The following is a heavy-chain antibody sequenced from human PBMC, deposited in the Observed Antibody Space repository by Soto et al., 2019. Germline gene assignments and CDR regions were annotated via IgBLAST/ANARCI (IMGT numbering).Heavy chain of an antibody. J-gene: IGHJ6*02. CDR3: ARVRDYSNSMDV. Sequence: ASVKVSCKXSGYTFTDYYVHWVRQAPGQGLEWMGWVNPNGGATYYAQSFQGGVTMTWDTSITTAFMEVSRLRSDDTAVYYCARVRDYSNSMDVWGQGTTVTVSS. CDR1: GYTFTDYY. V-gene: IGHV1-2*02. CDR2: VNPNGGAT. D-gene: IGHD4-4*01.